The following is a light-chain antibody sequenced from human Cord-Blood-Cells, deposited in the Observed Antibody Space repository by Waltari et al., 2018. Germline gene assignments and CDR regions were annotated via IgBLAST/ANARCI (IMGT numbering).Light chain of an antibody. CDR1: SSDVGGYNY. V-gene: IGLV2-14*01. CDR3: SSYTSSSTWV. J-gene: IGLJ3*02. CDR2: DVS. Sequence: QSALTQPASVSGSPGQSITISCTGTSSDVGGYNYVSWYQQHPGKAPKLMIYDVSSRPSGVSNRFSGSKSGNTASLTISWLQAEDEADYYRSSYTSSSTWVFGGGTKLAVL.